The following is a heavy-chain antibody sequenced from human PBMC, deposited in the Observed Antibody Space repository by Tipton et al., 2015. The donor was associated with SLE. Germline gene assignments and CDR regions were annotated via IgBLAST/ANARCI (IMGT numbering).Heavy chain of an antibody. CDR2: IYHSGTT. V-gene: IGHV4-59*01. CDR3: ANLDYGAFHI. CDR1: GDSINTYY. D-gene: IGHD4/OR15-4a*01. Sequence: TLPLTCSVSGDSINTYYWNWIRQPPGKGLEWIGYIYHSGTTNYNPSLKSRVTLSIDTSKNQISLYLTSVTAADTAVYYCANLDYGAFHIWGQGTSVTVSS. J-gene: IGHJ3*02.